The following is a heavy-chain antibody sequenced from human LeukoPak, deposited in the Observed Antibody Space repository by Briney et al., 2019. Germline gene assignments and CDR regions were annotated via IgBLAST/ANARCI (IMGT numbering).Heavy chain of an antibody. V-gene: IGHV1-18*01. D-gene: IGHD6-19*01. CDR2: ISSYNGYT. J-gene: IGHJ3*02. CDR3: ARAGWYERPRSVFVI. CDR1: GYTFTSYG. Sequence: ASVKVSCKASGYTFTSYGISWVRQAPGQGLEWMGWISSYNGYTNYAQKLQGRVSITTDTSTSTAYMELRSLRSDDTAVYYCARAGWYERPRSVFVIWGQGAIVTVSS.